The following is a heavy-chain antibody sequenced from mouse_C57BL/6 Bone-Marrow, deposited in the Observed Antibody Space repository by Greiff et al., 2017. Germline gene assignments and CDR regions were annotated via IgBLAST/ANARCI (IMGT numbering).Heavy chain of an antibody. Sequence: QVQLQQPGAELVRPGSSVKLSCKASGYTFTSYWMDWVKQRPGQGLEWIGNIYPSDSETHYNQKFKDKATLTVDKSSSTAYMQLSSLTSEYSAVYYCAIYYDYAWFAYWGQGTLVTVSA. CDR1: GYTFTSYW. V-gene: IGHV1-61*01. CDR2: IYPSDSET. CDR3: AIYYDYAWFAY. D-gene: IGHD2-4*01. J-gene: IGHJ3*01.